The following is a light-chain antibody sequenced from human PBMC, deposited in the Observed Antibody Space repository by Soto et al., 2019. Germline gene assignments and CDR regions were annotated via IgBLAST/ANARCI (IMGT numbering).Light chain of an antibody. V-gene: IGLV1-47*01. CDR1: SSNIGYNY. J-gene: IGLJ3*02. CDR3: AAWDDSLSGWL. Sequence: QSVLTQPPSASGTPGQRVTISCSGSSSNIGYNYVYWYQQLPGTAPKLLIYRNNQRPSGVPDRFSGSKSGTSASLAISGLRSEDEADYYCAAWDDSLSGWLFGGGTQLTVL. CDR2: RNN.